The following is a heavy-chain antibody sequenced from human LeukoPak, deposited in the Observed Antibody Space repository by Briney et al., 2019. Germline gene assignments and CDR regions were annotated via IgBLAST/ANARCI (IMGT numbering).Heavy chain of an antibody. CDR1: GFTFSNYW. J-gene: IGHJ1*01. CDR2: IKEDGSES. CDR3: ARDRYFGA. D-gene: IGHD3-10*01. V-gene: IGHV3-7*01. Sequence: GGSLRLFCAASGFTFSNYWMSWVRQAPGKGLEWVANIKEDGSESHYVGSVKARFTISRDNAKKSLYLQMNSLRVEDTAVYFCARDRYFGAWGQGTLITVSS.